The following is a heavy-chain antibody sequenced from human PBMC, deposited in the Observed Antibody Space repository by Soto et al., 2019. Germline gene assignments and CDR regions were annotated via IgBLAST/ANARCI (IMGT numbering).Heavy chain of an antibody. Sequence: QVQLVESGGGVVQPGRSLSLACAASGSTFSTYGMHWVRQAPGKGLEWVAGISYDGSAYYYGDSVKGQFTISRDNSKNTLYLQMRSRRPEDTAVYYWAKEIKVFLVQTMSYCYCGVDVWGLGTTVTVS. J-gene: IGHJ6*02. CDR1: GSTFSTYG. CDR3: AKEIKVFLVQTMSYCYCGVDV. V-gene: IGHV3-30*18. CDR2: ISYDGSAY.